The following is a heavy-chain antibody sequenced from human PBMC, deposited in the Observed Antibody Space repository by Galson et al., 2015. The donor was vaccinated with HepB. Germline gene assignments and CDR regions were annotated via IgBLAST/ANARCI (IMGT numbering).Heavy chain of an antibody. D-gene: IGHD3-22*01. J-gene: IGHJ3*02. CDR2: IYYSGGT. Sequence: TLSLTCTVSGGSISSYYWSWIRQPPGKGLEWIGYIYYSGGTNYNPSLKSRVTISVDTSKNQFSLKLSSVTAADTAVYYCARDRGDYYDSSGFDAFDIWGQGTMVTVSS. V-gene: IGHV4-59*01. CDR3: ARDRGDYYDSSGFDAFDI. CDR1: GGSISSYY.